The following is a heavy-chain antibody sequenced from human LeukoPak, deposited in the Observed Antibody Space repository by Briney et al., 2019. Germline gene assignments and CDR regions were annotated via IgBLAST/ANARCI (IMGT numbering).Heavy chain of an antibody. J-gene: IGHJ3*02. CDR3: ARSNLGYCSSTSCQNDAFDI. Sequence: SETLSLTCTVSGGSISRYYWSWIRQPPGRGLEWIGFIYDNGNTNYNPSLKSRVTISRDTAKNQLSLQLTSVSAADTAVYYCARSNLGYCSSTSCQNDAFDIWGQGTMVTVSS. V-gene: IGHV4-59*01. CDR1: GGSISRYY. CDR2: IYDNGNT. D-gene: IGHD2-2*01.